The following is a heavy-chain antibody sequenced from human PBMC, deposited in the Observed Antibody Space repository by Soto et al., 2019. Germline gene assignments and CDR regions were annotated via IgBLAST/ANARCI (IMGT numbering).Heavy chain of an antibody. CDR3: AKATQGYYYYYGMDV. Sequence: DVQLVESGGVVVQPGGSLRLSCAASGFTFDDYTMHWVRQAPGKGLEWVSLISWDGGSTYYADSVKGRFTISRDNSKNSLYLQMNSLRTEDTALYYCAKATQGYYYYYGMDVWGQGTTVTVSS. CDR1: GFTFDDYT. V-gene: IGHV3-43*01. CDR2: ISWDGGST. J-gene: IGHJ6*02.